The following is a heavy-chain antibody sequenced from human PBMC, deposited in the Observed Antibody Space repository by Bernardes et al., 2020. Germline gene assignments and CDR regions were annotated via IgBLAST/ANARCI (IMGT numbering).Heavy chain of an antibody. D-gene: IGHD3-16*01. CDR2: IYYSGST. V-gene: IGHV4-39*01. Sequence: SETLSLTCTVSGDSIRSGNYYWGWIRQPPGKGLEWIGSIYYSGSTYYNPSLKRRVTISVDTSKNQFSLKLSSVTTADTAVYYCVTLNWGSGFEHWGQGTVVTVSS. CDR1: GDSIRSGNYY. J-gene: IGHJ4*02. CDR3: VTLNWGSGFEH.